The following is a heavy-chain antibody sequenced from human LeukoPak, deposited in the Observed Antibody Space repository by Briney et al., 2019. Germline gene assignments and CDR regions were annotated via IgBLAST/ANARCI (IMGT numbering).Heavy chain of an antibody. V-gene: IGHV4-59*12. CDR1: GGSISSYY. Sequence: PETLSLTCTVSGGSISSYYWSWIRQPPGKGLEWIGYIYYSGSTNYNPSLKSRVTISVDKSKNQFSLKLISLTAADTAVYYCARDGAATVAGYAFDIWGQGTMVTVSS. CDR2: IYYSGST. CDR3: ARDGAATVAGYAFDI. D-gene: IGHD6-19*01. J-gene: IGHJ3*02.